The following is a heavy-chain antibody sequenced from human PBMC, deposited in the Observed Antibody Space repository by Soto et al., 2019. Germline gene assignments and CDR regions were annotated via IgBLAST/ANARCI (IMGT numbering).Heavy chain of an antibody. CDR1: GFTFSSYS. V-gene: IGHV3-21*01. Sequence: EVQLVESGGGLVKPGGSLRLSCAASGFTFSSYSMNWVRQAPGKGLEWVSSISSSSSYIYYADSVKGRFTISRDNAKNSLYLQMNSLRDEDTAVYYCARAGYCSGGSCYPYYYYGMDVWGQGTTVTVSS. CDR3: ARAGYCSGGSCYPYYYYGMDV. D-gene: IGHD2-15*01. CDR2: ISSSSSYI. J-gene: IGHJ6*02.